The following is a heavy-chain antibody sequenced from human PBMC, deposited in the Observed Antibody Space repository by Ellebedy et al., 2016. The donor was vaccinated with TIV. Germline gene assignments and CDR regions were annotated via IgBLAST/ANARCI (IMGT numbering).Heavy chain of an antibody. Sequence: MPSETLSLTCTVSGGSISSYYWSWIRQPPGKGLEWIGYIYYSGSTNYNPSLKSRVTISVDTSKNQFSLKLSSVTAADTAVYYCARSRSGYDYNDYWGQGTLVTVSS. J-gene: IGHJ4*02. CDR3: ARSRSGYDYNDY. D-gene: IGHD5-12*01. V-gene: IGHV4-59*01. CDR1: GGSISSYY. CDR2: IYYSGST.